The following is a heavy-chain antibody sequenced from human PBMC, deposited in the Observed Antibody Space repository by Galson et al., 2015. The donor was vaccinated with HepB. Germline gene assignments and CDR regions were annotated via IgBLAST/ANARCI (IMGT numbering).Heavy chain of an antibody. CDR3: ASSSGWYNYYYYMDV. V-gene: IGHV1-8*01. CDR1: GYTFTSYD. Sequence: SVKVSCKASGYTFTSYDINWVRQATGQGLEWMGWMNPNSGNTGYAQKFQGRVTMTRNTSISTAYMELSRLRSDDTAVYYCASSSGWYNYYYYMDVWGKGTTVTVSS. D-gene: IGHD6-19*01. J-gene: IGHJ6*03. CDR2: MNPNSGNT.